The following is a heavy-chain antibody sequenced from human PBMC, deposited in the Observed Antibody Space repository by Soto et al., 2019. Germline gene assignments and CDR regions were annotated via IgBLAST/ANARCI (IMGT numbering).Heavy chain of an antibody. CDR3: ASDLLSGYESHDAFDI. Sequence: PGESLKISCKGSGYSFTSYWIGWVRQMPGKGLEWMGIIYPGDSDTRYSPSFQGQVTISADKSISTAYLQWSSLKASDTAMYYCASDLLSGYESHDAFDIWGQGTMVTVSS. D-gene: IGHD5-12*01. J-gene: IGHJ3*02. V-gene: IGHV5-51*01. CDR2: IYPGDSDT. CDR1: GYSFTSYW.